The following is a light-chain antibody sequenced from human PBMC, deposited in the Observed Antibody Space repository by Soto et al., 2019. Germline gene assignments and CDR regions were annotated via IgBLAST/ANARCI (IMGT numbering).Light chain of an antibody. J-gene: IGLJ1*01. CDR1: TTDIGAYNF. Sequence: QSALTQPASVSGSPGQTLSISCTGTTTDIGAYNFVYWYQQHPGTAPKLILYEVNNRPSGVSSRFSGAKSGNSASLTITGLQAEDEADYYCRSFAISPHIYVFGGGTKLTVL. CDR3: RSFAISPHIYV. V-gene: IGLV2-14*01. CDR2: EVN.